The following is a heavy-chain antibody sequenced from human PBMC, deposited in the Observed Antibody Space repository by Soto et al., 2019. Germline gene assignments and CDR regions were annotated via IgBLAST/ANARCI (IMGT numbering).Heavy chain of an antibody. V-gene: IGHV1-2*04. CDR3: ARVGIAAADTNYYYGMDV. D-gene: IGHD6-13*01. J-gene: IGHJ6*02. CDR1: GYTFTSYD. CDR2: INPNSGGT. Sequence: ASVKVSCKASGYTFTSYDINWVRQAPGQGLEWMGWINPNSGGTNYAQKFQGWVTMTRDTSISTAYMELSRLRSDDTAVYYCARVGIAAADTNYYYGMDVWGQGTTVTVSS.